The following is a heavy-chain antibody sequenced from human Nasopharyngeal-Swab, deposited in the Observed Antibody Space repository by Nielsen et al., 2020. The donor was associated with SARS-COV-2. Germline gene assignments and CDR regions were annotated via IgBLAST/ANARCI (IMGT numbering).Heavy chain of an antibody. CDR2: IYYSGST. CDR3: ARVIVGADYFDY. V-gene: IGHV4-39*07. D-gene: IGHD1-26*01. J-gene: IGHJ4*02. Sequence: SETLSLTCTVSGGSISSSSYYWGWIRQPPGKGLEWIGSIYYSGSTYYNPSLKSRVTISVDTSKNQFSLKLSFVTAADTAVYYCARVIVGADYFDYWGQGTLVTVSS. CDR1: GGSISSSSYY.